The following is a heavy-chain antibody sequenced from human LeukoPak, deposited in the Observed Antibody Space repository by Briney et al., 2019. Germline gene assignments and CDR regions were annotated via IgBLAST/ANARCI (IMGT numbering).Heavy chain of an antibody. Sequence: ASVKVSCKASGYTFTSYYMHWVRQAPGQGLEWMGIINPGGGSTSYAQKFQGRVTMTRDTSTSTVYMELSSLRSEDTAVYYCASDRTMVRGVYDYWGQGTLVTVSS. CDR1: GYTFTSYY. CDR3: ASDRTMVRGVYDY. J-gene: IGHJ4*02. V-gene: IGHV1-46*01. CDR2: INPGGGST. D-gene: IGHD3-10*01.